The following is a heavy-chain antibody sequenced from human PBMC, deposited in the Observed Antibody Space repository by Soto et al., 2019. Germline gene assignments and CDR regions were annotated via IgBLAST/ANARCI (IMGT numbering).Heavy chain of an antibody. CDR1: GGSITSGGFY. CDR3: VRGGIAGNWFDP. Sequence: QVQLQESGPGLVKPSQTLSLTCSVSGGSITSGGFYWSWIRQHPEKGLEWIAYIFHSGSTDFNPSLKGRIIISADTSKNQFSLKLTSVTAADTAVYYCVRGGIAGNWFDPWGQGTLVTVFS. J-gene: IGHJ5*02. V-gene: IGHV4-31*03. CDR2: IFHSGST. D-gene: IGHD6-13*01.